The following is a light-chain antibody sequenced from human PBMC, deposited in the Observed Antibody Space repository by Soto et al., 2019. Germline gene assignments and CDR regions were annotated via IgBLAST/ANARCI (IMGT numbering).Light chain of an antibody. CDR2: GAS. CDR3: QHYHNWPPIT. V-gene: IGKV3-15*01. J-gene: IGKJ3*01. Sequence: EIVMTQSPATLSVSPGERATLSCRASQSVSSNLAWYQQKPGQAPSLLIYGASTRATGIPARFSGSGSGTEFTLTISSLQSEDFAVYYCQHYHNWPPITFGPGTKVDIK. CDR1: QSVSSN.